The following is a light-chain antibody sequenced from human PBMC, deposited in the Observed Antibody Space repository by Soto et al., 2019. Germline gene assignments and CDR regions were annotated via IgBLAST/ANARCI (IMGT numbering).Light chain of an antibody. Sequence: DIQMSQSPSSVSASVGDRVTITCRASQGVSSWLAWYQQKPGKTPSLLIYRASSLQSGVPSRFSGSGSETDFTLTISSLQPEDFATYYCQQADRLPLTFGGGTKVDIK. J-gene: IGKJ4*02. CDR2: RAS. CDR1: QGVSSW. V-gene: IGKV1D-12*01. CDR3: QQADRLPLT.